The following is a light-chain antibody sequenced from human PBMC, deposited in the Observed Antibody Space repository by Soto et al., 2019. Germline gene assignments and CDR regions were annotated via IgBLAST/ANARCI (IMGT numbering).Light chain of an antibody. CDR2: EVS. Sequence: QSALTQPPSASGSPGQSVTISCTGTSSDVGGYNYVSWYLQHPGKAPKLMIYEVSKRPPGVPDRFSGSKSGNTASLTVSGLQAEDEADYYCSSYAGSTVVFGGGTKVTVL. CDR1: SSDVGGYNY. J-gene: IGLJ2*01. CDR3: SSYAGSTVV. V-gene: IGLV2-8*01.